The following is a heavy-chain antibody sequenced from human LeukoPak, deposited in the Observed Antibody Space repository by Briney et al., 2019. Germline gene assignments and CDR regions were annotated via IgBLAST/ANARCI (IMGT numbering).Heavy chain of an antibody. CDR2: IYHSGST. CDR1: GGSISSGGYS. CDR3: ARVRYYDSSGYPRTDWYFDL. Sequence: SQTLSLTCAVSGGSISSGGYSWNWIRQPPGKGLEWIGYIYHSGSTYYNPSLKSRVTISVDRSKNQFSLKLSSVTAADTAVYYCARVRYYDSSGYPRTDWYFDLWGRGTLVTVSS. V-gene: IGHV4-30-2*01. J-gene: IGHJ2*01. D-gene: IGHD3-22*01.